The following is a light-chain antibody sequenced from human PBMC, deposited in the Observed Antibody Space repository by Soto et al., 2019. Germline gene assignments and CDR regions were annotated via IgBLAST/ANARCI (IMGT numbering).Light chain of an antibody. Sequence: QCTLTQPASGSGSPGRSSTISCPGTTTDVGGYNYVSWYQHHPGKAPQLMIYEVSNRPSGVSDRFSGSKSGNTASLTISGLQAEDEADYYCSSYASTRNFVFGTGTKVTVL. J-gene: IGLJ1*01. CDR2: EVS. CDR3: SSYASTRNFV. CDR1: TTDVGGYNY. V-gene: IGLV2-14*01.